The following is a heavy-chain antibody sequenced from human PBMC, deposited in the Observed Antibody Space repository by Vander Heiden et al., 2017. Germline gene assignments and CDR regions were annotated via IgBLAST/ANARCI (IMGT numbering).Heavy chain of an antibody. Sequence: EVQLVESGGGLVQPGGSLRLSCAAPGFTYSSYSMNWVRQAPGKGLEWVSYISSSSSTIYYADSVKGRVTISRDNAKNSLYRQMNSLRDEDTAVYYCARGPYDSSGDYALIFDYWGQGTLVTVSS. CDR1: GFTYSSYS. CDR2: ISSSSSTI. J-gene: IGHJ4*02. CDR3: ARGPYDSSGDYALIFDY. V-gene: IGHV3-48*02. D-gene: IGHD3-22*01.